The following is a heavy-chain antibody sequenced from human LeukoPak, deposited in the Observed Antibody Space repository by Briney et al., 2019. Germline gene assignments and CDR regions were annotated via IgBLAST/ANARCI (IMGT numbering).Heavy chain of an antibody. D-gene: IGHD4-17*01. CDR2: ISYDGSNK. CDR3: AREDGDDDAFDI. J-gene: IGHJ3*02. V-gene: IGHV3-30-3*01. Sequence: GGSLRLSCAASGFTFSRYAMSWVRQAPGKGLECVALISYDGSNKYYADSVKGRFTISRDNSKNTLYLQMNSLRGEDTAVYYCAREDGDDDAFDIWGQGTMVVVSS. CDR1: GFTFSRYA.